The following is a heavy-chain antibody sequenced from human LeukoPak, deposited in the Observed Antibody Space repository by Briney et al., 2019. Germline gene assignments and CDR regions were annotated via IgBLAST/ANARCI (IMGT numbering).Heavy chain of an antibody. D-gene: IGHD5-18*01. CDR1: GYSFTSYW. Sequence: GESLKISCKGSGYSFTSYWIGWVRQMPGNGLEWMGIIYPGDSDTRYSPSFQGQVTISADKSISTAYLQWSSLKASDTAMYYCARLYFGYSYGYNYYYMDVWGKGTTVTVSS. J-gene: IGHJ6*03. V-gene: IGHV5-51*01. CDR3: ARLYFGYSYGYNYYYMDV. CDR2: IYPGDSDT.